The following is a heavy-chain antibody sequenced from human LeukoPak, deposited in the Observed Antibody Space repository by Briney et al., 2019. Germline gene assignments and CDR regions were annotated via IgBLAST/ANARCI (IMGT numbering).Heavy chain of an antibody. J-gene: IGHJ6*04. CDR2: IYYKGST. D-gene: IGHD2-2*01. Sequence: SETLSLTCTVSGGSFSSYYWSWIRQPPGKGLELIGYIYYKGSTYYNPSLKSRVTISVDTSKNQFSLKLSSVTAADTAVYYCARCGGIVVVPAAHNYYYYGMDVWGKGTTVTVSS. V-gene: IGHV4-59*01. CDR3: ARCGGIVVVPAAHNYYYYGMDV. CDR1: GGSFSSYY.